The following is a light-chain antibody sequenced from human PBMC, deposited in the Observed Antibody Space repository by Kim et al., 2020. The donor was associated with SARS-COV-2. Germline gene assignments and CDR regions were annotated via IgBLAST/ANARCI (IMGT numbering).Light chain of an antibody. CDR1: QSISSW. CDR2: KAS. J-gene: IGKJ2*01. Sequence: ASVGDRVTITCRASQSISSWLAWYQQKPGKAPKLLIYKASSLESGVPSRFSGSGSGTEFTLTISSLQPDDFATYYCQQYNSLPPPTFGQGTKLEI. V-gene: IGKV1-5*03. CDR3: QQYNSLPPPT.